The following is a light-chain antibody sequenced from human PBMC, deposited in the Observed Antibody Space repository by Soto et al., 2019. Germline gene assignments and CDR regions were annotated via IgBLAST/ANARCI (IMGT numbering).Light chain of an antibody. Sequence: DIQMTQSPSSRSTSVVDRVTITFQASQDINNYLYWYQQKPGKAPKLLIYDASTLETGVPSRFSGSRSGTHFTLTISSLQPEDIATYYCQQYDSLPITFGQGTRLEIK. V-gene: IGKV1-33*01. CDR1: QDINNY. J-gene: IGKJ5*01. CDR2: DAS. CDR3: QQYDSLPIT.